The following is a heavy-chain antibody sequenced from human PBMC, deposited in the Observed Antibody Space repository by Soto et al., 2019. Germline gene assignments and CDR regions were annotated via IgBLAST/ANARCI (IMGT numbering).Heavy chain of an antibody. D-gene: IGHD1-7*01. CDR1: GFSVSAHY. V-gene: IGHV3-53*02. J-gene: IGHJ4*02. CDR3: FREGYNWHYN. CDR2: IYSDGTT. Sequence: EVQLVETGGGLIQPGGSLRLSCAGAGFSVSAHYMNWVRQAPGKGLEWISAIYSDGTTYYADSVKARFTISRDDSKNTLYLEMNNVRVEDTALYYCFREGYNWHYNWGQGTLVTVSS.